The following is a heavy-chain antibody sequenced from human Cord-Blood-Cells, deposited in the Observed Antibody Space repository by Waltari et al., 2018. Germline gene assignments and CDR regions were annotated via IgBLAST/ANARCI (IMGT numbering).Heavy chain of an antibody. D-gene: IGHD1-26*01. J-gene: IGHJ2*01. CDR2: IYHSGSP. CDR1: GGSISSSNW. V-gene: IGHV4-4*02. Sequence: QVQLQESGPGLVKPSGTLSLTCAVSGGSISSSNWWSWVRRHPGKGLEWIGEIYHSGSPNYNPSLKSRVTISVDKSKNQFSLKLSSVTAADTAVYYCAREKSGSYFWYFDLWGRGTLVTVSS. CDR3: AREKSGSYFWYFDL.